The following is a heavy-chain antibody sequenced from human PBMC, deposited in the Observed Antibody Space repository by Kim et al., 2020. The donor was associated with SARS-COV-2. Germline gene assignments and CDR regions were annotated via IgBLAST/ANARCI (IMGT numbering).Heavy chain of an antibody. CDR3: ARLWFGELLFDY. D-gene: IGHD3-10*01. CDR2: IYYSGST. J-gene: IGHJ4*02. V-gene: IGHV4-39*01. Sequence: SETLSLTCTVSGGSISSSSYYWGWIRQPPGKGLEWIGSIYYSGSTYYNPSLKSRVTISVDTSKNQFSLKLSSVTAADTAVYYCARLWFGELLFDYWGQGT. CDR1: GGSISSSSYY.